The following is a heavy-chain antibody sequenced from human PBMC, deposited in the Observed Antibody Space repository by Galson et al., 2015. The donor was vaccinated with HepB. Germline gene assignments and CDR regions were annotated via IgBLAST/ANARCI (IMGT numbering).Heavy chain of an antibody. D-gene: IGHD6-19*01. Sequence: SVKVSCKASGGTFSSYTISWVRQAPGQGLEWMGRIIPTLGIANYAQKFQGRVTTTADKSTSTAYMELSSLRSEDTAVYYCAREVVVAGYWYFDLWGRGTLVTVSS. CDR2: IIPTLGIA. CDR3: AREVVVAGYWYFDL. V-gene: IGHV1-69*04. CDR1: GGTFSSYT. J-gene: IGHJ2*01.